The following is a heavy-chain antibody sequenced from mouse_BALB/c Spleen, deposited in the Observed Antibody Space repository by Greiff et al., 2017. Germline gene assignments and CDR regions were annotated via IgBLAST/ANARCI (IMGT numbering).Heavy chain of an antibody. J-gene: IGHJ3*01. CDR2: INPSTGYT. Sequence: VKLVESGAELAKPGASVKMSCKASGYTFTSYWMHWVKQRPGQGLEWIGYINPSTGYTEYNQKFKDKATLTADKSSSTAYMQLSSLTSEDSAVYYCARYYGIPFAYWGQGTLVTVSA. CDR3: ARYYGIPFAY. D-gene: IGHD2-1*01. V-gene: IGHV1-7*01. CDR1: GYTFTSYW.